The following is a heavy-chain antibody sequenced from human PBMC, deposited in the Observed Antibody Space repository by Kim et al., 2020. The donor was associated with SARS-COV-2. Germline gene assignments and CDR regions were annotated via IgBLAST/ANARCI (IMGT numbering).Heavy chain of an antibody. D-gene: IGHD3-16*01. J-gene: IGHJ4*02. CDR3: LTAGGAC. Sequence: GGSLRLSCAASGFSFSGHWMSWVRQAPGKGLEWVANINHDGSERYSLESMRGRFTISRDNAKNSLYLEMNTLRAEDTAVYYCLTAGGACWGQGTLVPGSS. CDR1: GFSFSGHW. V-gene: IGHV3-7*01. CDR2: INHDGSER.